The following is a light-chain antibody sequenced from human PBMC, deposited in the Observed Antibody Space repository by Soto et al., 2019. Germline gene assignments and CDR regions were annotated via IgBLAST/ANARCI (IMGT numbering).Light chain of an antibody. CDR1: TSNIGSNY. Sequence: QSVLTQPPSASGTPGQRVIISCSGKTSNIGSNYVYWYRHLPGTAPQLLIYRNNQRPSGVPDRFSGSKSRTSASLAISGLRSEDEADYYCAAWDDSLSGSVFGTGTKVTVL. CDR2: RNN. V-gene: IGLV1-47*01. CDR3: AAWDDSLSGSV. J-gene: IGLJ1*01.